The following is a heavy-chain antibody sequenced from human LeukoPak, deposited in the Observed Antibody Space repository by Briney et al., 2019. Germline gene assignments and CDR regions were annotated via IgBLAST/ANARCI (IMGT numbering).Heavy chain of an antibody. CDR3: ARELRTFDS. CDR2: IKHNGDEL. Sequence: GGSLRLSCPASGFTFSSYWMTWVRQAPGKGLEWVANIKHNGDELNYVDSVEDRFTISRDNAKNSLYLHMTGLRAEDTAVYYCARELRTFDSWGQGTLVTVSS. D-gene: IGHD3-16*01. V-gene: IGHV3-7*01. CDR1: GFTFSSYW. J-gene: IGHJ4*02.